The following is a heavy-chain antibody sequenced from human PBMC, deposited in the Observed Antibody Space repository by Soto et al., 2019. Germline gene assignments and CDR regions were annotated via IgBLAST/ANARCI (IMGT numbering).Heavy chain of an antibody. Sequence: GGSLRLSCAASGFTFSSYGMHWVRQAPGKGLEWVAVIWYDGSNKYYADSVKGRFTISRDNSKNTLYLQMNSLRAEDTAVYYCARGSGRQGAPGYWGQGTLVTVSS. V-gene: IGHV3-33*01. D-gene: IGHD6-19*01. J-gene: IGHJ4*02. CDR2: IWYDGSNK. CDR1: GFTFSSYG. CDR3: ARGSGRQGAPGY.